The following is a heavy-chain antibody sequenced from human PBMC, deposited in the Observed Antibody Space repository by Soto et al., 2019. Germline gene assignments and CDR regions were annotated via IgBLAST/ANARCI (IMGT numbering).Heavy chain of an antibody. CDR1: GYTFTSYG. J-gene: IGHJ6*02. Sequence: GASVKGSCKASGYTFTSYGSSWGRQAPGQGLEWMGCISAYNGNTNYAQKLQGRVTMTTDTSTSTAYMELRSLRSDDTAVYYCARLGYCSSPSCPIYYYYYYGMDVWGQGTTVTVSS. V-gene: IGHV1-18*01. CDR2: ISAYNGNT. D-gene: IGHD2-2*01. CDR3: ARLGYCSSPSCPIYYYYYYGMDV.